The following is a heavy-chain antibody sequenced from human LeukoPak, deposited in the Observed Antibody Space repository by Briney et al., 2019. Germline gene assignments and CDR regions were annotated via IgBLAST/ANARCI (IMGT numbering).Heavy chain of an antibody. J-gene: IGHJ4*02. CDR3: ASPRGASGYFDC. CDR2: IGGSGAST. V-gene: IGHV3-23*01. D-gene: IGHD3-22*01. Sequence: GGSLRLSCAASGFTFTNYAMSWVRQAPGKGLEWVSTIGGSGASTFYADSVRGRFTISRDNSKNSLYLQMNSLRAEDTAVYYCASPRGASGYFDCWGQGTLVTVSS. CDR1: GFTFTNYA.